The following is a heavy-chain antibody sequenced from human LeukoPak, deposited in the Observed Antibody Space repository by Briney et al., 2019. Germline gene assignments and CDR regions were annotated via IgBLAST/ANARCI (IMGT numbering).Heavy chain of an antibody. J-gene: IGHJ4*02. D-gene: IGHD2-15*01. V-gene: IGHV3-74*01. Sequence: PGGSLRLSCAASGFTLGSYWMHWVRQAPGKGLVWVSFINSDGSRTSYADSVKGRFTISRDNAKNTLYLQMHSLRADDTGVYYCARLRGRSGVPFDYWGQGTLVTVSS. CDR3: ARLRGRSGVPFDY. CDR2: INSDGSRT. CDR1: GFTLGSYW.